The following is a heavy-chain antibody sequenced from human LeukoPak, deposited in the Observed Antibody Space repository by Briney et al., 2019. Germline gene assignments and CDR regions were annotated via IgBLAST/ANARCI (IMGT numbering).Heavy chain of an antibody. CDR3: ARDNRIVPAAIPSYYYGMGV. J-gene: IGHJ6*02. V-gene: IGHV3-33*01. CDR2: IWYDGRNK. D-gene: IGHD2-2*01. Sequence: GGSLRLSCAASGFTFSSYGMHWVRQAPGKGLEWVAAIWYDGRNKYYADSVKGRFTISRDNSKNTLYLQMNSLRAEDTAVYYCARDNRIVPAAIPSYYYGMGVWGQGTTVTVSS. CDR1: GFTFSSYG.